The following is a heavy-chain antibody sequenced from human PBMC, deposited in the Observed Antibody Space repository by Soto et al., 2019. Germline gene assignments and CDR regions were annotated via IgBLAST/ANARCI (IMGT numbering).Heavy chain of an antibody. CDR2: IYWDDDK. CDR1: GFSLSTSGVG. J-gene: IGHJ4*02. CDR3: AHMSAAAASDY. D-gene: IGHD6-13*01. V-gene: IGHV2-5*02. Sequence: QITLKESGPPLVKPTQTLTLTCTFSGFSLSTSGVGVGWIRQPPGKALEWLALIYWDDDKRYSPSLKSGLTITKDTSKNQVVLTMTNMDPVDTATYYCAHMSAAAASDYWGQGTLVTVSS.